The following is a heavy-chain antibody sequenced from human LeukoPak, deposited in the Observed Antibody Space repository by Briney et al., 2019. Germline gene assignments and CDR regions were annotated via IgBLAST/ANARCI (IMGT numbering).Heavy chain of an antibody. CDR3: ARDTGDLPLLDS. CDR1: GFTFSSYG. V-gene: IGHV3-33*01. CDR2: IWYDATNK. Sequence: GGSLRLSCAASGFTFSSYGMHWVRQAPGKGLEWVAVIWYDATNKYYTASVKGRFTISRDNSKNTLYLQMTSLRAEDTAVYYCARDTGDLPLLDSWGQGTLVTVSS. D-gene: IGHD3-16*01. J-gene: IGHJ4*02.